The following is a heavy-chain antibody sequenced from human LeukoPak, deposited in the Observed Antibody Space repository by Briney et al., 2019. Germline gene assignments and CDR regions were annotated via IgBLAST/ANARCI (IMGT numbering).Heavy chain of an antibody. Sequence: ASVKVSCKVSGYTLTELCMHWVRQAPGKGLEWMGGFDPEDGETIYAQKFQGRVTMTEDTSTDTAYMELSSLRSEDTAVYYCATAPPYYYDSSGYYCFDYWGQGTLVTVSS. CDR3: ATAPPYYYDSSGYYCFDY. CDR2: FDPEDGET. J-gene: IGHJ4*02. V-gene: IGHV1-24*01. D-gene: IGHD3-22*01. CDR1: GYTLTELC.